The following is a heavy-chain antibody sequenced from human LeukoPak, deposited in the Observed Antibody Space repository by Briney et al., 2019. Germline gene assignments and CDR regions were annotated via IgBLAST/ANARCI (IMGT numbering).Heavy chain of an antibody. D-gene: IGHD1-26*01. V-gene: IGHV4-59*01. CDR1: GGSISSYY. J-gene: IGHJ4*02. Sequence: SETLSLTCTVSGGSISSYYWGWIRQPPGKGLEWIGYIYYSGSTNYNPSLKSRVTISVDASKNQFSLKLSSVTAADTAVYYCARGGSYYGYFDYWGQETLVTVSS. CDR3: ARGGSYYGYFDY. CDR2: IYYSGST.